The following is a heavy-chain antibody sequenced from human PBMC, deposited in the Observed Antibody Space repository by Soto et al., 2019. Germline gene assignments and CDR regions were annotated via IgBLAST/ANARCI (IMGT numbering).Heavy chain of an antibody. V-gene: IGHV4-31*03. CDR3: ARSIITMIARNAFDI. CDR1: GGSISSGGYY. J-gene: IGHJ3*02. D-gene: IGHD3-22*01. Sequence: PSETLSLTCTVSGGSISSGGYYWSWIRQHPGKGLEWIGYIYYSGSTYYNPSLKSRVTISVDTSKNQFSLKLSSVTAADTAVYYCARSIITMIARNAFDICGQGTMVTV. CDR2: IYYSGST.